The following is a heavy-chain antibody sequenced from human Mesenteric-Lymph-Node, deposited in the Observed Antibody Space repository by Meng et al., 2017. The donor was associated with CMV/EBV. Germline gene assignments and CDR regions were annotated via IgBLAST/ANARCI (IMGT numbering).Heavy chain of an antibody. CDR1: GGSISSNNW. Sequence: LTCTVSGGSISSNNWWSWVRQTPGKGLEWIGEIYRSGGTNYDPSLKSRVTISVDKSNNQFSLKLSSVTAADTAVYFCARFVAPAALDYWGQGTLVTVSS. CDR3: ARFVAPAALDY. D-gene: IGHD2-2*01. V-gene: IGHV4-4*01. J-gene: IGHJ4*02. CDR2: IYRSGGT.